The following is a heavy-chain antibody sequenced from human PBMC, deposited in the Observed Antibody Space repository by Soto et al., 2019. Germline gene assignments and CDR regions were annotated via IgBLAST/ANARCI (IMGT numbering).Heavy chain of an antibody. CDR1: GFTFSSYA. Sequence: QLGGSLRLSCAASGFTFSSYAMSWVRQAPGKGLEWVSAISGSGGSTYYADSVKGRFTISRDNSKNTLYLQMNSLRAEDTAVYYCAKDSYYYGSGSYYRRLYYFDYWGQGTLVTVSS. J-gene: IGHJ4*02. D-gene: IGHD3-10*01. V-gene: IGHV3-23*01. CDR2: ISGSGGST. CDR3: AKDSYYYGSGSYYRRLYYFDY.